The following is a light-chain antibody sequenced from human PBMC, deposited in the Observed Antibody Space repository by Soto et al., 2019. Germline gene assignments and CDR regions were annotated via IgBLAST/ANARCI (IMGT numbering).Light chain of an antibody. V-gene: IGKV1-17*02. Sequence: DIQMTQSPASLSASVGDRVTITCRASQGIRNDLGWYQQKPGKAPKRLIYAASSLQSGVPSRFSGTGSGTDFTLTISDLQPEDCATYYCQQTYSNRLSFGGGTKVDIK. J-gene: IGKJ4*01. CDR1: QGIRND. CDR2: AAS. CDR3: QQTYSNRLS.